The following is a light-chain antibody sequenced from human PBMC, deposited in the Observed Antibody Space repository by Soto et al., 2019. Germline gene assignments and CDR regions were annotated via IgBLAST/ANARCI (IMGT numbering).Light chain of an antibody. CDR3: QQYNIWPQT. CDR2: GAS. CDR1: QNLRSS. J-gene: IGKJ1*01. V-gene: IGKV3-15*01. Sequence: VMTQSPATLSLSPGERATLSCRAIQNLRSSLAWYQQKPGQAPRLLIYGASTRATGIPARFSGSGSGTEFTLTISSLQSEDFAVYFCQQYNIWPQTFGQGTKVDIK.